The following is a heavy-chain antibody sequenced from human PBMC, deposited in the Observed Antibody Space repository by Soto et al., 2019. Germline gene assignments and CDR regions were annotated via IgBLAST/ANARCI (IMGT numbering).Heavy chain of an antibody. Sequence: GESPKISCKTSGYSFTTYWIAWVRQMPGEGPEWMGMVFPGDSESRYSPAFQGQVTISADKSITTAYLQWSSLKASDTAMYYCATVTRGFQDHWGKGTRVTAPQ. CDR1: GYSFTTYW. D-gene: IGHD5-12*01. V-gene: IGHV5-51*01. CDR3: ATVTRGFQDH. CDR2: VFPGDSES. J-gene: IGHJ4*02.